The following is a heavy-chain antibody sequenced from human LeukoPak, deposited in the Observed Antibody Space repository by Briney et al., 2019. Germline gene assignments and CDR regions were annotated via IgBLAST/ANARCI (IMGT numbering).Heavy chain of an antibody. CDR3: ARDGPVLLWFGELEYYFDY. J-gene: IGHJ4*02. CDR1: GGSISSYY. Sequence: PSETLSLTCTVSGGSISSYYWSWIRQPAGKGLELIGRIYTSGRTNYNPSLKSRVTMSVDTSKNQFSLKLSSVTAADTAVYYCARDGPVLLWFGELEYYFDYWGQGTLVTVSS. D-gene: IGHD3-10*01. V-gene: IGHV4-4*07. CDR2: IYTSGRT.